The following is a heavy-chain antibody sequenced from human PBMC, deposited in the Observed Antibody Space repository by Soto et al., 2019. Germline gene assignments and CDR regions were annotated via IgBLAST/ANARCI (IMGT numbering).Heavy chain of an antibody. CDR1: GGSFSGYY. CDR3: ARDRGPTASFDY. V-gene: IGHV4-34*09. D-gene: IGHD4-4*01. CDR2: INYSGST. J-gene: IGHJ4*02. Sequence: TSETLSLTCAVYGGSFSGYYWSWIRQPPGKGLEWIGEINYSGSTNYNPSLKSRVTISVDTSKNQFSLKLSSVTAADTAVYYCARDRGPTASFDYWGQGTLVTVS.